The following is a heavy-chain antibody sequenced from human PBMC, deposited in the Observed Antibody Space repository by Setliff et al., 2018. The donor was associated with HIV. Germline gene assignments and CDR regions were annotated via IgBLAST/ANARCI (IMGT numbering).Heavy chain of an antibody. D-gene: IGHD2-8*02. V-gene: IGHV3-48*01. Sequence: GGSLRLSCAASGFTFSSYSMNWVRQAPGKGLEWVSYISSSSSTIYYADSVKGRFTISRDNAKNSLYLRMNSLRAEDTAVYYCVKDAYSTGKPGISWGQGTQVTVSS. CDR2: ISSSSSTI. CDR1: GFTFSSYS. CDR3: VKDAYSTGKPGIS. J-gene: IGHJ4*02.